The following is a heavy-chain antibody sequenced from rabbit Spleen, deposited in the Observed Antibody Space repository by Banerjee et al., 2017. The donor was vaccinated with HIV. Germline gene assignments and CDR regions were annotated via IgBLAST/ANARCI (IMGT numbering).Heavy chain of an antibody. CDR1: GFSFSSSYY. Sequence: QERLVESGGGLVQPEGSLALTCTASGFSFSSSYYICWVRQAPGKGLEWIACIYPGSFDSTVYASWAKGRFTISRTSSTTVTLQMTSLTAADTATYFCARGSATMTMVITGYYFNLWGPGTLVTVS. CDR2: IYPGSFDST. J-gene: IGHJ4*01. D-gene: IGHD2-1*01. V-gene: IGHV1S45*01. CDR3: ARGSATMTMVITGYYFNL.